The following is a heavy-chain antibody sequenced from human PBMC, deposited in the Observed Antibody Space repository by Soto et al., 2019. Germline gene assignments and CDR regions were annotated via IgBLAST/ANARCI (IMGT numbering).Heavy chain of an antibody. CDR1: GYTFTSYD. Sequence: ASVEGLLKASGYTFTSYDINWVRQATGQGLEWMGWMNPNSGNTGYAQKFQGRVTMTRNTSISTAYMELSSLRSEDTAVYYCARGFRSGYRAYYYYYGMDVWGQGTTVTVSS. J-gene: IGHJ6*02. D-gene: IGHD3-3*01. CDR3: ARGFRSGYRAYYYYYGMDV. CDR2: MNPNSGNT. V-gene: IGHV1-8*01.